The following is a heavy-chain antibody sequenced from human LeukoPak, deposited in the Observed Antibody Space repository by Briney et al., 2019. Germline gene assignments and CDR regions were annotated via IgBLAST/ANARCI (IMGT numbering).Heavy chain of an antibody. J-gene: IGHJ4*02. CDR1: GFTFNTYA. V-gene: IGHV3-48*03. D-gene: IGHD5-18*01. CDR2: ISSSGSTI. CDR3: ARGPRYSYGYDY. Sequence: GGSLRLSCAASGFTFNTYAMSWVRQAPGKGLEWVSYISSSGSTIFYADSVKGRFTFSRDNARDSLYLQMNSLRAEDTAVYYCARGPRYSYGYDYWGQGTLVTVSS.